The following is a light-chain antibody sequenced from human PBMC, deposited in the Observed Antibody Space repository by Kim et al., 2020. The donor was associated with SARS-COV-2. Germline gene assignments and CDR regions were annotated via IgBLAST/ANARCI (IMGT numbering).Light chain of an antibody. CDR2: AAS. CDR1: QGINID. V-gene: IGKV1-16*02. J-gene: IGKJ5*01. Sequence: AYVGGRVTIPCWARQGINIDFAWFQQKPGKAPKSLIYAASSLRRGVPSKFSGRTSWTDFILTSNNLQPENPGTYFCQKYKSYPITFGQGTRLEIK. CDR3: QKYKSYPIT.